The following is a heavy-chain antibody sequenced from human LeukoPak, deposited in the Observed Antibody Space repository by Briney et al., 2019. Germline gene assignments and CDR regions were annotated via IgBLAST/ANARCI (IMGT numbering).Heavy chain of an antibody. J-gene: IGHJ4*02. V-gene: IGHV4-34*01. CDR2: INHSGST. CDR1: GGSFSGYY. Sequence: SETLSLTCAVYGGSFSGYYWSWIRQPPGKGLEWIGEINHSGSTNYNPSLKSRVSISVDTSENQFSLELNSVTAADTAVYYCARGRAGAVVAGESDFDYWGQGILVTVSS. CDR3: ARGRAGAVVAGESDFDY. D-gene: IGHD6-19*01.